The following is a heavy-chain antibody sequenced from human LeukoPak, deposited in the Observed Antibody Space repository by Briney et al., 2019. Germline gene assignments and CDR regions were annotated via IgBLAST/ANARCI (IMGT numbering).Heavy chain of an antibody. CDR1: GFTFDDYA. CDR2: ISWNSGSI. CDR3: AKDIFTMVRGVVDY. V-gene: IGHV3-9*01. Sequence: GGSLRLSCAASGFTFDDYAMHWVRQAPGKGLEWVSGISWNSGSIGYADSVKGRFTISRDNAKNSLYLQMNSLRAEDTALYYCAKDIFTMVRGVVDYWGQGTQVTVSS. J-gene: IGHJ4*02. D-gene: IGHD3-10*01.